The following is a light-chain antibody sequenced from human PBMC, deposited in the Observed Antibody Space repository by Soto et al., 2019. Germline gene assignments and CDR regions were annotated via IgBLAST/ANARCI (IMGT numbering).Light chain of an antibody. J-gene: IGLJ1*01. CDR2: DAS. Sequence: QSALTQPRSVSGSPGQSVTISCTGSSSDVGGYNYVSWYQQYPGKAPKVLIHDASKRPSGVPDRFSGSKSGNTASLTISGLQAEDEADYYCSSYAGSYTSVFGTGTKVTVL. CDR3: SSYAGSYTSV. V-gene: IGLV2-11*01. CDR1: SSDVGGYNY.